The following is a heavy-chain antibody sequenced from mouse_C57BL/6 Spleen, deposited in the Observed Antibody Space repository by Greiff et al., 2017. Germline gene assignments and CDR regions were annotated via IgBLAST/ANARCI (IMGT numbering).Heavy chain of an antibody. CDR2: IWGGGST. CDR3: TVASYDVDYYAMGR. D-gene: IGHD2-12*01. V-gene: IGHV2-9*01. J-gene: IGHJ4*01. Sequence: QVQLQQSGPGLVAPSPSLSITCTASGFSLTSYGVDWVRQPPGKGLEWLGVIWGGGSTNYNSALMSRLSISKDNSKSQVFLKMTSLQTDDTAIYYCTVASYDVDYYAMGRWGQGASVTVSS. CDR1: GFSLTSYG.